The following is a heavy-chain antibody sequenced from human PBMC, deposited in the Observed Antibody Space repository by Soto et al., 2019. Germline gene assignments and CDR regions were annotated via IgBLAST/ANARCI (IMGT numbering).Heavy chain of an antibody. Sequence: PSETLSLTCTVSGGSISSSSYYWGWIRQPPGKGQEWIGSIYYSGSTYYNPSLKSRVTISVDTSKNQFSLKLSSVTAADTAVYYCARHPGLSGYQEDYSWFDPWGQGTLVTVSS. D-gene: IGHD3-22*01. CDR3: ARHPGLSGYQEDYSWFDP. V-gene: IGHV4-39*01. CDR1: GGSISSSSYY. CDR2: IYYSGST. J-gene: IGHJ5*02.